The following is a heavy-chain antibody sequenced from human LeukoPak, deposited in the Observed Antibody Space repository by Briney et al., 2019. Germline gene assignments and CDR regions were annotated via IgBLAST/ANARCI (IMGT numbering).Heavy chain of an antibody. CDR1: GVFISSGDYC. CDR3: VRDPSGGNYGSGSPDH. CDR2: IYYSGST. D-gene: IGHD3-10*01. Sequence: PSQTLSLTCTVSGVFISSGDYCWGWIRQPPGKALEWIGNIYYSGSTNYHPSLESRATMSVDTSKNQFSLNLKSMTAADTAVYYCVRDPSGGNYGSGSPDHWGQGTLVTVSS. J-gene: IGHJ5*02. V-gene: IGHV4-30-4*08.